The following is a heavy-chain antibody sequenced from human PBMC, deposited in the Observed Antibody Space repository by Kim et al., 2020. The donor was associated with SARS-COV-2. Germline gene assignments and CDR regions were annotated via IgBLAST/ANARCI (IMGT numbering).Heavy chain of an antibody. Sequence: SETLSLTCTVSGDSISNGGYYWSWIRQHPEKGLEWFGSIYYSGSTYYNPSLKSRVTISIDTSKNHFSLKLNSVTAADTAVYYCARARLAPNWFDPWGQGTLVTVSS. CDR1: GDSISNGGYY. CDR3: ARARLAPNWFDP. J-gene: IGHJ5*02. D-gene: IGHD5-12*01. V-gene: IGHV4-31*03. CDR2: IYYSGST.